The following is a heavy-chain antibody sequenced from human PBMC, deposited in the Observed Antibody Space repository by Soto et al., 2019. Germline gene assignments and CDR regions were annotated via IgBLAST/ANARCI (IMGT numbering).Heavy chain of an antibody. CDR1: GFTFSSYG. J-gene: IGHJ2*01. V-gene: IGHV3-33*01. CDR3: ARDPALSDYALWYFDL. D-gene: IGHD4-17*01. CDR2: IWYDGSNK. Sequence: GGSLRLSCAASGFTFSSYGMHWVRQAPGKGLEWVAVIWYDGSNKYYADSVKGRFTISRDNSKNTLYLQMNSLRAEDTAVYYCARDPALSDYALWYFDLWGRGTLVTVSS.